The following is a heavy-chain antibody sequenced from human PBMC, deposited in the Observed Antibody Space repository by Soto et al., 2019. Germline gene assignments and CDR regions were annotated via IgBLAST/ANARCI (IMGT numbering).Heavy chain of an antibody. CDR2: INPTGGST. Sequence: QVQLVQSGAEVKEPGASVKVSCKASGYTFTSFYIHWVRQAPGQGLEWMAIINPTGGSTNYAQRFRGSVTLTMDTSTSTVYMELSGLRSEDTAVYYCARNLSSADVWGQGTLVTVSS. J-gene: IGHJ4*02. CDR1: GYTFTSFY. CDR3: ARNLSSADV. D-gene: IGHD2-2*01. V-gene: IGHV1-46*01.